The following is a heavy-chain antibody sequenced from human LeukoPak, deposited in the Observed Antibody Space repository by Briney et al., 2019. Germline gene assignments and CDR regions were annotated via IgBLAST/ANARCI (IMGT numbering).Heavy chain of an antibody. D-gene: IGHD3-22*01. CDR3: ARDQYYYDSSGSLNY. Sequence: GGSLRLSCAASGFTFSSYSMNWVRQAPGKGLEWVSSISSSSSYIYYADSVKGRFTISRDNAKNSLYLQMNSLRAEDTAVYYCARDQYYYDSSGSLNYWGQGTLVTVSS. CDR1: GFTFSSYS. J-gene: IGHJ4*02. CDR2: ISSSSSYI. V-gene: IGHV3-21*01.